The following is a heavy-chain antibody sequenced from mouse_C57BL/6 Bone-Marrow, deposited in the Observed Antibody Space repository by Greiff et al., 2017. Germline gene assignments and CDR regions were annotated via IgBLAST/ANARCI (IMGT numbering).Heavy chain of an antibody. CDR1: GYTFTSYW. D-gene: IGHD1-1*01. J-gene: IGHJ3*01. CDR3: AILYGRSLAWFAY. Sequence: VQLQQPGAELVKPGASVKVSCKASGYTFTSYWMHWVKQRPGQGLEWIGRIHPSDSDTNYNQKFKGKATLTVDKSSSTAYMQLSSLTSEDSAVYYCAILYGRSLAWFAYWGQGTLVTVSA. V-gene: IGHV1-74*01. CDR2: IHPSDSDT.